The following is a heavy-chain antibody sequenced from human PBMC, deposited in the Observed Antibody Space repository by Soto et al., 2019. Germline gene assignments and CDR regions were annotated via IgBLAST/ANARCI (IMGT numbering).Heavy chain of an antibody. J-gene: IGHJ5*02. Sequence: QVQLVQSGAEVKKPGASVKVSCKASGYTFTSYGISWVRQAPGQGLEWMGWISAYNGNTNYAQKLPVRVTMTTDTSTSTAYMELRSRRSDDTAVYYCARDHRYCSGGSCYLYNWFEPWGQGTLVTVSS. CDR1: GYTFTSYG. CDR2: ISAYNGNT. CDR3: ARDHRYCSGGSCYLYNWFEP. D-gene: IGHD2-15*01. V-gene: IGHV1-18*01.